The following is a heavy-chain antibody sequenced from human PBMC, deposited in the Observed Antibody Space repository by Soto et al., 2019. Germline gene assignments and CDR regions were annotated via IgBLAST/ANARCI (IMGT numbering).Heavy chain of an antibody. CDR3: ARHPRTSGGERTFDY. CDR2: IHYSGTT. CDR1: GAAVWNYV. Sequence: SETRSLTWTGRGAAVWNYVWRWTGQRPGKGLAWIGFIHYSGTTNSTPSLKSRVTISVGTPKNQFSLKLTSVTAADTAVYYCARHPRTSGGERTFDYWGQGTMVTVSS. D-gene: IGHD2-21*01. J-gene: IGHJ4*02. V-gene: IGHV4-59*08.